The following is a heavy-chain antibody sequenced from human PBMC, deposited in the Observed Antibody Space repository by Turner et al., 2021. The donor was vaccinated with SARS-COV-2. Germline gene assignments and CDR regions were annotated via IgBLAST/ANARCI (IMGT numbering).Heavy chain of an antibody. CDR1: VFTVSSNY. D-gene: IGHD4-17*01. Sequence: EVQLVESGGGLVQPGVSLRLSCAASVFTVSSNYMSWVRQAAGKGLEWVSVVYSGGSTYYADSVKGRFTISRDNSKNTLYLQMNSLRAEDTAVYYCARTLPYGDYHDYWGQGTLVTVSS. CDR2: VYSGGST. V-gene: IGHV3-66*01. CDR3: ARTLPYGDYHDY. J-gene: IGHJ4*02.